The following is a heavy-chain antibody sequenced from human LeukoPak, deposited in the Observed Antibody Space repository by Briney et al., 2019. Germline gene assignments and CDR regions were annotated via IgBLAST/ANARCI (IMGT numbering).Heavy chain of an antibody. Sequence: GGSLRLSCAASGFTFSSYTMSWVRQAPGKGLEWVSAISGSGGSTYYADSVKGRFTISRDNSKNTLYLQMNSLRAEDTAVYYCAKNGLVPELYDYWGQGTLVTVSS. CDR3: AKNGLVPELYDY. CDR2: ISGSGGST. CDR1: GFTFSSYT. D-gene: IGHD1-26*01. J-gene: IGHJ4*02. V-gene: IGHV3-23*01.